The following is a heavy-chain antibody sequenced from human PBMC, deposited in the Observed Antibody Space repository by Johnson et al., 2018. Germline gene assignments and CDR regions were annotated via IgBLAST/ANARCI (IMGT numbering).Heavy chain of an antibody. CDR2: IWYDGSNK. J-gene: IGHJ3*02. CDR1: GFTFSSYG. D-gene: IGHD2-21*02. CDR3: ARNAEDCGGDCSPARGAFDI. V-gene: IGHV3-33*08. Sequence: VQLXESGGGLVQPGGSLRLSCATSGFTFSSYGMHWVRQAPGKGLEWVVVIWYDGSNKYYADSVKGRFPISRDNSKNTLYLQMNSLRAEDTAVDYCARNAEDCGGDCSPARGAFDIWGQGTMVTVSS.